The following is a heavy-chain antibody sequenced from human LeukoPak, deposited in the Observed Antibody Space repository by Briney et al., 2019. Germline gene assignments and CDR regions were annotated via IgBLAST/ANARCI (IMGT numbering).Heavy chain of an antibody. V-gene: IGHV3-74*01. J-gene: IGHJ5*02. CDR2: INDDGSDT. Sequence: GGSLRLSCAASGFTFKLYWMHWVRQVPGKRPVWVSRINDDGSDTICADSVRGRFTISRDDAKNTVYLQMNNLRAEDTAVYYCVRGGPSTWSWGQGTLVTVSS. CDR3: VRGGPSTWS. CDR1: GFTFKLYW. D-gene: IGHD2-15*01.